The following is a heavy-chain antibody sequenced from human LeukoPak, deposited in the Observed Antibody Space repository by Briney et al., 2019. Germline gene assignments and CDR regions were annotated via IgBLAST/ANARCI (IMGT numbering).Heavy chain of an antibody. Sequence: ASVKVSCKASGYTFTNYGINWVRQAPGQGLEWMGWISAYNGNTNYAQKLQGRVTMTTDTSTSTAYMELRSLRSDDTAVYYCARDRLMVPDYYYDSSGYQYNWFDPWGQGTLVTVSS. CDR2: ISAYNGNT. CDR3: ARDRLMVPDYYYDSSGYQYNWFDP. CDR1: GYTFTNYG. J-gene: IGHJ5*02. V-gene: IGHV1-18*01. D-gene: IGHD3-22*01.